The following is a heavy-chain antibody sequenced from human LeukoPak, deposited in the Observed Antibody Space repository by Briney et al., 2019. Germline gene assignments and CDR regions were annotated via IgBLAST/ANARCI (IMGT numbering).Heavy chain of an antibody. CDR2: IYYSGST. Sequence: SETLSLTCTVSGGSISSYYWSWIRQPPGKGLEWIGYIYYSGSTNYSPSLKSRVTISVDTSKNQFSLKLSSVTAADTAVYYCARGIRSSSDWFNPWGQGTLVTVSS. CDR1: GGSISSYY. CDR3: ARGIRSSSDWFNP. V-gene: IGHV4-59*01. D-gene: IGHD6-6*01. J-gene: IGHJ5*02.